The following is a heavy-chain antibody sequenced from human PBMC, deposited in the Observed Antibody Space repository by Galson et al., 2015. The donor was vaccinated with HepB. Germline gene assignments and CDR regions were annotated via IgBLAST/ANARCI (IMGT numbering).Heavy chain of an antibody. CDR3: AREFGAEDYYDSSGPWAFDI. J-gene: IGHJ3*02. Sequence: SCKASGYTFTSYAMNWVRQAPGQGLEWMGWINTNTGNPTYAQGFTGRFVFSLDTSVSTAYLQISSLKAEDTAVYYCAREFGAEDYYDSSGPWAFDIWGQGTMVTVSS. CDR2: INTNTGNP. CDR1: GYTFTSYA. V-gene: IGHV7-4-1*02. D-gene: IGHD3-22*01.